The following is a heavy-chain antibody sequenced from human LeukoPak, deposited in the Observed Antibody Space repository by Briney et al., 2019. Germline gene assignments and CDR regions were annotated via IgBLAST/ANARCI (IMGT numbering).Heavy chain of an antibody. CDR2: IYYNGNT. CDR3: AARGYGYGYGWFDP. CDR1: GGSISSSIYY. D-gene: IGHD5-18*01. J-gene: IGHJ5*02. V-gene: IGHV4-39*07. Sequence: PSETLSLTCTVSGGSISSSIYYWGWIRQPPGKGLEWIGSIYYNGNTYYNPSLESRVTISVDTSKNQFSLKLNSVTAADTAVYYCAARGYGYGYGWFDPWGQGTLVTVSS.